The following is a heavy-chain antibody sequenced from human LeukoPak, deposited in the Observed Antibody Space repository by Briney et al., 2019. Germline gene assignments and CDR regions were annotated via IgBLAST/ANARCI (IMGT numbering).Heavy chain of an antibody. CDR1: GYTFTGYY. CDR2: INPNSGGT. V-gene: IGHV1-2*02. CDR3: ARDLSANYDFWSGYLDY. Sequence: ASVRVSCKASGYTFTGYYMHWVRQAPGQGLEWMGWINPNSGGTNYAQKFQGRVTMTRDTSISTAYMELSRLRSDDTAVYYCARDLSANYDFWSGYLDYWGQGTLVTVSS. D-gene: IGHD3-3*01. J-gene: IGHJ4*02.